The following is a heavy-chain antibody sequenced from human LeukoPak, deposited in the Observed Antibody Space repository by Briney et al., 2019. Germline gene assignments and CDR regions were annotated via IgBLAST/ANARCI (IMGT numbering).Heavy chain of an antibody. V-gene: IGHV3-30-3*01. J-gene: IGHJ4*02. CDR1: GFTFSGYA. CDR2: ISYDGSNK. D-gene: IGHD3-10*01. CDR3: ARGTHIYGSGSPFDY. Sequence: GGSLRLSCAASGFTFSGYAMHWVRQAPGKGLEWVAVISYDGSNKYYADSVKGRFTISRDNSKNTLYLQMNSLRAEDTAVYYCARGTHIYGSGSPFDYWGQGTLVTVSS.